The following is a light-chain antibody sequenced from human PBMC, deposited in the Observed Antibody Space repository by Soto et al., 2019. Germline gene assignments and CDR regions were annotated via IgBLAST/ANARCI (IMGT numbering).Light chain of an antibody. J-gene: IGKJ4*01. CDR3: QQSYTIRAT. Sequence: DIQMTQSPSSLSAYVGDRVSITCRASQSISTYLNWYQPKPGKPPKLLIYAASSLQSGVPSSFSGSGAVTDFTLTISSLQPEYFTTYYSQQSYTIRATFGGGTKVEIK. V-gene: IGKV1-39*01. CDR1: QSISTY. CDR2: AAS.